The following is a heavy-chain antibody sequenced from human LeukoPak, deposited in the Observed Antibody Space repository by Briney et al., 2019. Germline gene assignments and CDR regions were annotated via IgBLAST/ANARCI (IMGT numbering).Heavy chain of an antibody. CDR3: ARVRYGYSNYVLNY. V-gene: IGHV1-2*02. D-gene: IGHD4-11*01. CDR2: INPNSGGT. CDR1: GYTFTGYY. Sequence: EASVKVSCKASGYTFTGYYIHWVRQAPGQGLEWMGWINPNSGGTNYAQKFQGRVTMTRDTSISTAYMDLSRLRSDDTAVYYCARVRYGYSNYVLNYWGQGTLVTVSS. J-gene: IGHJ4*02.